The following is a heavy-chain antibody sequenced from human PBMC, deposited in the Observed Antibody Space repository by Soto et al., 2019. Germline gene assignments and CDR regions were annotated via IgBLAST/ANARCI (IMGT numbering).Heavy chain of an antibody. D-gene: IGHD3-22*01. Sequence: NPSETLSLTCTVSGGSISSYYWSWIRQPPGKGLEWIGYIYYSGSTNYNPSLKSRVTISVDTSKNQFSLKLSSVTAADTAVYYCARVAYSYASSDLPTIYSFDYWGQGTLVTVSS. CDR1: GGSISSYY. V-gene: IGHV4-59*01. CDR3: ARVAYSYASSDLPTIYSFDY. CDR2: IYYSGST. J-gene: IGHJ4*02.